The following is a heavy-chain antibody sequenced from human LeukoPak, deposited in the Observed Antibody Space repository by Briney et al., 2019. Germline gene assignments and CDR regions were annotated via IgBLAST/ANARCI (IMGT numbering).Heavy chain of an antibody. V-gene: IGHV1-18*01. Sequence: ASVKVSCKGSDYTFTSYGISWVRQAPGQGLEWMGWISAYNANTNYAQEVQGRVSMTTDTSTTTAYLELRSLRSDDTAMYYCARGGGLVPGTWFDPWGQGTLVTVSS. J-gene: IGHJ5*02. CDR3: ARGGGLVPGTWFDP. CDR2: ISAYNANT. D-gene: IGHD6-19*01. CDR1: DYTFTSYG.